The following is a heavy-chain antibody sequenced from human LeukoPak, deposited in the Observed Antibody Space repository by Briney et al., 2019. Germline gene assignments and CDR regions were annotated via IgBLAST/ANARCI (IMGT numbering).Heavy chain of an antibody. J-gene: IGHJ4*02. CDR2: IYDSGSA. D-gene: IGHD3-10*01. CDR3: ARRSRYGSGTLDY. CDR1: GGSISDYY. Sequence: SETLSLTCTVSGGSISDYYWSWIRQPPGKGLDYTGYIYDSGSAHYNPSLKSRVTISVDTSKKQFSLKLSSVTAADTAVYYCARRSRYGSGTLDYWGQGALVTVSS. V-gene: IGHV4-59*08.